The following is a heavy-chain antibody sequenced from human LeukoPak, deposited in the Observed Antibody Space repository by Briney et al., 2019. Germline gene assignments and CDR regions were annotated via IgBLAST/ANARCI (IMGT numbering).Heavy chain of an antibody. D-gene: IGHD2-2*01. CDR1: GFTFSSYG. J-gene: IGHJ3*02. V-gene: IGHV3-33*01. CDR2: IWYDGSNK. CDR3: ARDADEYCSSTTCRGGSFDI. Sequence: GGSLRLSCAASGFTFSSYGMHWVRQAPGKGLEWVAVIWYDGSNKYYADSVKGRFTIYRDNSKNTLYLQMNSLRAEDTAVYYCARDADEYCSSTTCRGGSFDIWGQGTMVTVSS.